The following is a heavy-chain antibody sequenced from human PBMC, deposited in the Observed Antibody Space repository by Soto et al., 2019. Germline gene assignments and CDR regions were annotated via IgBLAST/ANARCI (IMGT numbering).Heavy chain of an antibody. CDR3: AKHPYEETGGNFYDY. Sequence: QVQLVQSGAEVKKPGASVKVSCKASGYTFTGYYMHWVRQAPGQGLEWMGWINPKSGITNYAQKFQGRVTMSTDTSITTAYMELSRLTSDDTAVYFCAKHPYEETGGNFYDYWGQGTLVTVSS. CDR1: GYTFTGYY. D-gene: IGHD3-3*01. CDR2: INPKSGIT. V-gene: IGHV1-2*02. J-gene: IGHJ4*02.